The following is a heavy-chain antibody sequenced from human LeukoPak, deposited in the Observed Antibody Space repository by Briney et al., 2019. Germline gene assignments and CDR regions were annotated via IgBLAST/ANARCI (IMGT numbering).Heavy chain of an antibody. CDR1: GFTFSSYW. CDR2: INHNGNVN. V-gene: IGHV3-7*03. Sequence: GGSLRLSCAASGFTFSSYWMNWARQAPGKGLEWVASINHNGNVNYYVDSVKGRFTISRDNAKNSLYLQMSNLRAEDTAVYYCARDGFGVWGQGTTVIVSS. CDR3: ARDGFGV. J-gene: IGHJ6*02. D-gene: IGHD3-3*01.